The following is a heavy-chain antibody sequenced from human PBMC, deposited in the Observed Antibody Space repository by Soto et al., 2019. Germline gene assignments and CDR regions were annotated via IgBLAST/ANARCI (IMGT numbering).Heavy chain of an antibody. J-gene: IGHJ4*02. Sequence: EVQLVESGGGLVKPGGSLRLSCAASGFTFSSYSMNWVRQAPGKGLEWVSSISSSSSYIYYADSVKGRFTISRDNAKNSLYLQMNSLRAEDTAVYYCARAGVSLVVAGYFDYWGQGTLVTVSS. CDR1: GFTFSSYS. CDR3: ARAGVSLVVAGYFDY. CDR2: ISSSSSYI. D-gene: IGHD2-15*01. V-gene: IGHV3-21*01.